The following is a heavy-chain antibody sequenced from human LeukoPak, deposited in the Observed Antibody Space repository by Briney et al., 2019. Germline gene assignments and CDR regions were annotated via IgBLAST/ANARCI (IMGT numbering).Heavy chain of an antibody. CDR1: GFTFSIYS. Sequence: GESLKISCAASGFTFSIYSMNWVRQAPGKGLEWISYITSSSGTIYYTDSVKGRFTISRDNAKNSLYLQMSSLRAEDTAVYYCARVAPGHDIGRGYFDYWGQGTLVTVSS. D-gene: IGHD2-21*01. CDR3: ARVAPGHDIGRGYFDY. CDR2: ITSSSGTI. V-gene: IGHV3-48*01. J-gene: IGHJ4*02.